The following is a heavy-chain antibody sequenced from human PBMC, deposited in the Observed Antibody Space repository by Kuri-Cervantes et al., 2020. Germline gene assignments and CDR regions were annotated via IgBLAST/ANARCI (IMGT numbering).Heavy chain of an antibody. J-gene: IGHJ6*02. CDR2: IYYSGST. CDR3: ARCDDRLYSSSWYLDV. CDR1: GFTFSSYW. Sequence: SQTLSLTCAASGFTFSSYWMSWIRQHPGKGLEWIGYIYYSGSTYYNPSLKSRVTISVDTSKNQFSLKLSSVTAADTAVYYCARCDDRLYSSSWYLDVWGQGTTVTVSS. V-gene: IGHV4-31*02. D-gene: IGHD6-13*01.